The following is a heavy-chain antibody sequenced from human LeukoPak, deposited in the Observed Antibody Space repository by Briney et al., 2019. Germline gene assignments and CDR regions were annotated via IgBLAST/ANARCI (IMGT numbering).Heavy chain of an antibody. Sequence: GGSLRLSCAASGFTFSSYWMSWVRQAPGRGLQWVASIKQDGSEMYYVDSVKGRFSISRDNDKNSLSLQMNSLRAEDTAVYYCARGHSGRWFWWFGAWGQGTLVTVSS. J-gene: IGHJ5*02. CDR1: GFTFSSYW. D-gene: IGHD1-26*01. CDR2: IKQDGSEM. CDR3: ARGHSGRWFWWFGA. V-gene: IGHV3-7*04.